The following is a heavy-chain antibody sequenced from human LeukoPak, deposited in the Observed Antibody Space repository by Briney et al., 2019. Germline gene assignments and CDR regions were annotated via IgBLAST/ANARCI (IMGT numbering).Heavy chain of an antibody. CDR3: ARLYCSSTRCYLLLDY. CDR2: ISPYNGKT. D-gene: IGHD2-2*01. J-gene: IGHJ4*02. V-gene: IGHV1-18*01. CDR1: GYIFSSND. Sequence: ASVNVSCKASGYIFSSNDITWVRQAPGQGLEWMGWISPYNGKTSYAQKLQGRFTMTTDTSTSTAYMELRSLRSDDTAVYYCARLYCSSTRCYLLLDYWGQGTLVTVSS.